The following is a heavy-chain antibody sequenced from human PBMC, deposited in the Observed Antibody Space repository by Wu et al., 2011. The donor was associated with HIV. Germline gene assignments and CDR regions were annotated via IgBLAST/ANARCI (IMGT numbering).Heavy chain of an antibody. CDR1: GGTFSSYA. D-gene: IGHD6-13*01. V-gene: IGHV1-18*01. J-gene: IGHJ6*04. CDR3: ARAWKQQLVKFVYYYYAMDV. CDR2: ISADNGDT. Sequence: CKASGGTFSSYAISWVRQAPGQGLEWMGWISADNGDTNYAQKLQGRITMTTDTSTSTAYMELRSLRSDDTAVYYCARAWKQQLVKFVYYYYAMDVWGKGTTVTVSS.